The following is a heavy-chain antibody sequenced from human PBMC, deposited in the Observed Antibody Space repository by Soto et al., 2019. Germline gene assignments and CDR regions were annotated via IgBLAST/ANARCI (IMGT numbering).Heavy chain of an antibody. CDR2: IIPIFGTA. V-gene: IGHV1-69*13. CDR3: ARAGYDFWSGPPPGPPYYYYGMDV. CDR1: GGTFSSYA. D-gene: IGHD3-3*01. Sequence: GASVKVSCKASGGTFSSYAISWVRKAPGQGLEWMGGIIPIFGTANYAQKFQGRVTITADESTSTAYMELSSLRSEDTAVYYCARAGYDFWSGPPPGPPYYYYGMDVWGQGTTVTVSS. J-gene: IGHJ6*02.